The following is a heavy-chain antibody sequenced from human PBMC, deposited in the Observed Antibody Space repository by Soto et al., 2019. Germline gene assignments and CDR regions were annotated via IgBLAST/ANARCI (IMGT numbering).Heavy chain of an antibody. V-gene: IGHV1-18*01. D-gene: IGHD5-18*01. Sequence: ASVKVSCKASGYTFTSYGISWVRQAPGQELEWMGWISAYNGNTNYAQKLQGRVTMTTDTSTSTAYMELRSLRSDDTAVYYCARSLSEIVSFGYSYGNDAFDIWGQGTMVTVSS. J-gene: IGHJ3*02. CDR3: ARSLSEIVSFGYSYGNDAFDI. CDR1: GYTFTSYG. CDR2: ISAYNGNT.